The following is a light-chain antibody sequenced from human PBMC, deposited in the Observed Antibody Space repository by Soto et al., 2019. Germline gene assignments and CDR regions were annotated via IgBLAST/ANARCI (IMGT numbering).Light chain of an antibody. CDR1: QSVSSSY. CDR2: GAS. J-gene: IGKJ2*01. V-gene: IGKV3-20*01. CDR3: QQYGSSPRT. Sequence: EIGLTQSPCTLSLSPGERATLSCRASQSVSSSYLAWYQQKPGQAPRLLIYGASSRATGIPDRFSGSGSGTDFTLTISRLEPEDFAVYYCQQYGSSPRTFGQGTKLEIK.